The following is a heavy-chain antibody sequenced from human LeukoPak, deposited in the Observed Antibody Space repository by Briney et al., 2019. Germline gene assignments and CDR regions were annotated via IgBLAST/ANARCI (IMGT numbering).Heavy chain of an antibody. Sequence: SETLSLTCTVSGGSISSSNYYWSWIRQPAGKGLEWIGYIYYSGSTNYNPSLKSRVTISVDTSKNQFSLKLSSVTAADTAVYYCARGFSAVQAAWFDPWGQGTLVTVSS. CDR3: ARGFSAVQAAWFDP. V-gene: IGHV4-61*10. CDR2: IYYSGST. CDR1: GGSISSSNYY. D-gene: IGHD6-19*01. J-gene: IGHJ5*02.